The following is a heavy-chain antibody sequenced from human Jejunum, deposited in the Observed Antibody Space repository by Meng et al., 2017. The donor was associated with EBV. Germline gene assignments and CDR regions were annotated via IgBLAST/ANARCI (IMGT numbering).Heavy chain of an antibody. V-gene: IGHV4-34*01. J-gene: IGHJ4*02. CDR1: GGSFSGYY. CDR2: INHSGST. D-gene: IGHD3-22*01. Sequence: QVQLQQWGAGLLKPSETLSRTCGVYGGSFSGYYWSWIRQPPGKGLEWIGEINHSGSTTYNPSLKSRVTISVDTSKNQISLKLTSVTAADTAVYYCARGAGNVYSYDSSGSYYFDYWGLGTLVTVSA. CDR3: ARGAGNVYSYDSSGSYYFDY.